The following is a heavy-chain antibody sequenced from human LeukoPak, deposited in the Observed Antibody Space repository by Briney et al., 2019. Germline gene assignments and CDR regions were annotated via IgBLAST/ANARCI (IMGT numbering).Heavy chain of an antibody. CDR2: ISGDGGST. J-gene: IGHJ4*02. D-gene: IGHD6-19*01. CDR3: ARESESSGWYDY. CDR1: GFMFHDYA. Sequence: GGPLRLSCAAPGFMFHDYAIHWVRQAPGKGLEWVSLISGDGGSTFYADSVKVRFTISRDNSKNSLYLQMSSLRSEDTALYYCARESESSGWYDYWGQGTLVTVSS. V-gene: IGHV3-43*02.